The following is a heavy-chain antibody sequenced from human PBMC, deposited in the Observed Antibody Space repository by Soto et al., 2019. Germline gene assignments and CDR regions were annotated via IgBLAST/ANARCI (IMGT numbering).Heavy chain of an antibody. CDR3: VSLSDSGNLVFDY. CDR1: GFNFSSFG. J-gene: IGHJ4*02. Sequence: QVHLVESGGGVVQPGRSLRLSCAASGFNFSSFGMHWVRQAPGKGLEWVAVIWYDGSNEYYADSVKGRFTISRDNSKNTVYLQMNSLRAEDTAVYYCVSLSDSGNLVFDYWGQGTLVTVSS. CDR2: IWYDGSNE. V-gene: IGHV3-33*01. D-gene: IGHD1-26*01.